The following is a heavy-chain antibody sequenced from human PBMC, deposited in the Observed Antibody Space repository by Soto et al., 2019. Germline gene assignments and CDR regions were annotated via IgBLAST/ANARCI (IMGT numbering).Heavy chain of an antibody. CDR3: ARARYCASPSCYKHYYYGLDT. D-gene: IGHD2-2*02. J-gene: IGHJ6*02. Sequence: QDQLVQSGAEVKKPGASVKISCEASGYTFTSHGISWVRQAPGQGLEWLGWISTYNSRTHYAQKVQGRVTMTTDTSTSTAYVDLRSLTFADTAVYYCARARYCASPSCYKHYYYGLDTWGQGTTVTVSS. CDR1: GYTFTSHG. V-gene: IGHV1-18*04. CDR2: ISTYNSRT.